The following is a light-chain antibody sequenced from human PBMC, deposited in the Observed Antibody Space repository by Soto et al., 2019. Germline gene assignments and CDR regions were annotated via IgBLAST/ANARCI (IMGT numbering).Light chain of an antibody. CDR1: NIGSKS. CDR3: QVWDSSADHVV. V-gene: IGLV3-21*02. J-gene: IGLJ2*01. CDR2: DDS. Sequence: SYELTQPPSVSVAPGQTATITCGGNNIGSKSVHWCQQKPGQAPVLVVYDDSDRPSGIPERFSGSNSGNTATLTISRVEARDEADYYCQVWDSSADHVVFGGGTKLTVL.